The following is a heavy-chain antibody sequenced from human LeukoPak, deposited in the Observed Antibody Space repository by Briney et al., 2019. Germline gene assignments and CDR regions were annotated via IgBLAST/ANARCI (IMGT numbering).Heavy chain of an antibody. J-gene: IGHJ4*02. D-gene: IGHD6-13*01. CDR1: GFTFSSYS. CDR2: ISSSSSYI. V-gene: IGHV3-21*01. CDR3: ARRLRGAAAGTMVEIGY. Sequence: PGGSLRLSCAASGFTFSSYSMNWVRQAPGKWLEWVSSISSSSSYIYYADSVKGRFTISRDNAKNSLYLQMNSLRAEDTAVYYCARRLRGAAAGTMVEIGYWGQGTLVTVSS.